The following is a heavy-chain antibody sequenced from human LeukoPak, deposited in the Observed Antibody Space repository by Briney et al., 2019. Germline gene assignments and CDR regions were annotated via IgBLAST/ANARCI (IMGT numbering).Heavy chain of an antibody. CDR2: INPNCGGT. CDR3: ARDIVVVVAASLYYYYGMDV. V-gene: IGHV1-2*02. CDR1: GYTFTGYY. Sequence: ASVKVSCKASGYTFTGYYMHWVRQAPGQGLEWMGWINPNCGGTNYAQKFQGRVTMTRDTSISTAYMELSRLRSDDTAVYYCARDIVVVVAASLYYYYGMDVWGQGTTVTVSS. D-gene: IGHD2-15*01. J-gene: IGHJ6*02.